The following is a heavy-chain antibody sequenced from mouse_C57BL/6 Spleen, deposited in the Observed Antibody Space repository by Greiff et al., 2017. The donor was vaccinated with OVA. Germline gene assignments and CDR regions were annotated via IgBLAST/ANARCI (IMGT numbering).Heavy chain of an antibody. D-gene: IGHD1-1*01. CDR3: ARSGITTVVYFDY. Sequence: QVQLQQPGAELVMPGASVKLSCKASGYTFTSYWMHWVQQRPGQGLEWIGEIDPSDSYTNYNQKFKGKSTLTVDKSSSTAYMQLSSLTSEDSAVYYCARSGITTVVYFDYWGQGTTLTVSS. V-gene: IGHV1-69*01. CDR2: IDPSDSYT. CDR1: GYTFTSYW. J-gene: IGHJ2*01.